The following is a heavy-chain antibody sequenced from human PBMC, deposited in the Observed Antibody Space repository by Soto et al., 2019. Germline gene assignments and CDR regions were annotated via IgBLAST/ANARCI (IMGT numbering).Heavy chain of an antibody. Sequence: GASVKVSCKASGYTFTSYAMHWVRQAPGQRLEWMGWINAGNGNTKYSQKFQGRVTITRDTSASTAYMELSSLRSEDTAVYYCARDQVVVAADNWFDPWGQGTLVTVSS. CDR3: ARDQVVVAADNWFDP. CDR1: GYTFTSYA. CDR2: INAGNGNT. J-gene: IGHJ5*02. V-gene: IGHV1-3*01. D-gene: IGHD2-15*01.